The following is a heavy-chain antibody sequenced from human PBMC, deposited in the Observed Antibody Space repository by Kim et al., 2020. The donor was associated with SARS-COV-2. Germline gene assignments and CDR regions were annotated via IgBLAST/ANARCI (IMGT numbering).Heavy chain of an antibody. J-gene: IGHJ4*01. CDR2: IYYSGST. CDR1: GGSISSSSYY. Sequence: SESLSLTCTLSGGSISSSSYYWGWIRQPPGKGLEWIGSIYYSGSTYYNPSLKSRVTISVDTSKNQFSLKLSSVTAADTAVYYCARLVVPAATTSRYFDY. V-gene: IGHV4-39*01. D-gene: IGHD2-2*01. CDR3: ARLVVPAATTSRYFDY.